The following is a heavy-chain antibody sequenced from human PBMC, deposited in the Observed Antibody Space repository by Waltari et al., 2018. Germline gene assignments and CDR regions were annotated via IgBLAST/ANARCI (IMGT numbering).Heavy chain of an antibody. V-gene: IGHV1-69*01. CDR3: ARASEAGGYYDSSGYYQY. Sequence: QVQLVQSGAEVKKPGSSVKVSCKASAGTFSSYAISWVRQAPGQGLEWMGGIIPIFGTANYAQKFQGRVTITADESTSTAYMELSSLRSEDTAVYYCARASEAGGYYDSSGYYQYWGQGTLVTVSS. D-gene: IGHD3-22*01. J-gene: IGHJ4*02. CDR2: IIPIFGTA. CDR1: AGTFSSYA.